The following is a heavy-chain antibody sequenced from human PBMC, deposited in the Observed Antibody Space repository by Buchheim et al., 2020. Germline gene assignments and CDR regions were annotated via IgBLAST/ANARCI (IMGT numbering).Heavy chain of an antibody. CDR1: GYSISSGDY. Sequence: QVQLQESGPGLVKPSKTLSLTCGVSGYSISSGDYWGWIRQPPGKGLEWIGGLYHSGSANYSPSLTSRLTVSLVMSQNQFSLKLSSVTVADTAVYYCARGDTSRGVIPWFDPWGQGTL. CDR3: ARGDTSRGVIPWFDP. CDR2: LYHSGSA. D-gene: IGHD3-16*02. V-gene: IGHV4-38-2*01. J-gene: IGHJ5*02.